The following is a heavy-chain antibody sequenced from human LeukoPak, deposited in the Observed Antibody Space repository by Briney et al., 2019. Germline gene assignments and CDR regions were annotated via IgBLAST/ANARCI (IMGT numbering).Heavy chain of an antibody. Sequence: GGSLRLSCAASGFTFSSYSMNWVRQAPGKGLEWVAIISYDGSNTYYADSVKGRFTISRDNSKNTLYLQMNSLRAEDTAVYYCARDSVAARPHLFDYWGQGTLVTVSS. CDR1: GFTFSSYS. CDR3: ARDSVAARPHLFDY. D-gene: IGHD6-6*01. V-gene: IGHV3-30*03. CDR2: ISYDGSNT. J-gene: IGHJ4*02.